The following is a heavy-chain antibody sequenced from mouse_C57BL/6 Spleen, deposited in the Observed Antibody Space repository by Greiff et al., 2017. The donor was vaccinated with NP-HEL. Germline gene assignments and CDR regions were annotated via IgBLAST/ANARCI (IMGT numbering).Heavy chain of an antibody. CDR3: ARGDSNYDYYAMDY. CDR2: IYPRSGNT. V-gene: IGHV1-81*01. J-gene: IGHJ4*01. CDR1: GYTFTSSG. Sequence: VQLQQSGAELARPGASVKLSCKASGYTFTSSGISWVKQRTGQGLEWIGEIYPRSGNTYYNEKFKGTATLTADKSSSTAYMELRSLTSEDSAVYFCARGDSNYDYYAMDYWGQGTSVTVSS. D-gene: IGHD2-5*01.